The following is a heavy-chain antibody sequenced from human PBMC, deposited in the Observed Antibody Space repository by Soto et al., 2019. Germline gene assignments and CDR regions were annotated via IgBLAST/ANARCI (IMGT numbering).Heavy chain of an antibody. V-gene: IGHV4-34*01. J-gene: IGHJ5*02. CDR1: GGPFSGVC. Sequence: SETLSLTCAVSGGPFSGVCWSWIRQPPGKGLEWIGGVNHRGSANYNPSLESRVTMSVDTSKNQFSLKLTSVTAAASAVYYCARDAFCGSGTCRVGHWFDPWGQGTLVTVSS. CDR2: VNHRGSA. CDR3: ARDAFCGSGTCRVGHWFDP. D-gene: IGHD2-21*01.